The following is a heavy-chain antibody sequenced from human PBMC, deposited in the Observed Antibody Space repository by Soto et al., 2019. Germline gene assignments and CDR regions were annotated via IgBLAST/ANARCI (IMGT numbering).Heavy chain of an antibody. CDR1: GGTFSSYA. CDR2: INPISGTA. Sequence: QVQLVQSGAEVKKPGSSVKVSCKASGGTFSSYAISWVRQAPGQGLEWMGGINPISGTANYAQKFQGRVTITADESKSTAYMELSSLRAEDTALYYCARSQGSSTSLESYYYYYYDMDVWGRGTMVTVSS. D-gene: IGHD2-2*01. CDR3: ARSQGSSTSLESYYYYYYDMDV. J-gene: IGHJ6*02. V-gene: IGHV1-69*01.